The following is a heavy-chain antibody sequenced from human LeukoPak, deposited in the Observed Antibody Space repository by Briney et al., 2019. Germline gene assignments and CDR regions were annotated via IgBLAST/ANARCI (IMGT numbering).Heavy chain of an antibody. CDR1: DGSLSSYY. J-gene: IGHJ4*02. V-gene: IGHV4-59*08. CDR3: ASRVYCSFLYYVDY. Sequence: SETLSLTCTVSDGSLSSYYWSWIQQPPGKGLEWIGYIYYSGSTNHNPSLKSRVTISVDTSKSQFSLKLSSVTAADTVVYYCASRVYCSFLYYVDYWGQGNLVIGSS. D-gene: IGHD2-21*02. CDR2: IYYSGST.